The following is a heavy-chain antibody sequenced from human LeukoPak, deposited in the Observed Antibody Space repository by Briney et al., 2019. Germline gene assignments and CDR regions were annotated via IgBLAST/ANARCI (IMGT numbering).Heavy chain of an antibody. J-gene: IGHJ3*01. CDR2: FDPEDGET. CDR1: GYTLTELS. D-gene: IGHD3-9*01. CDR3: ATDRDILTGYRT. Sequence: ASVKVSCKVSGYTLTELSMHWVRQAPGKGLEWMGGFDPEDGETIYAQKFQGRVTMTEDTSTDTAYMELSSLRSEDTAVYYCATDRDILTGYRTWGQGTMVTVSS. V-gene: IGHV1-24*01.